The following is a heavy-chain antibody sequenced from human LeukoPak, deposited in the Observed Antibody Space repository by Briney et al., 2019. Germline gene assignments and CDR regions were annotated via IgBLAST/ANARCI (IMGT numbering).Heavy chain of an antibody. CDR1: GYTFTSYD. D-gene: IGHD3-22*01. CDR3: ARASGYYYDSSGYFY. V-gene: IGHV1-69*13. J-gene: IGHJ4*02. CDR2: IIPIFGTA. Sequence: SVKVSCKASGYTFTSYDINWVRQAPGQGLEWMGGIIPIFGTANYAQKFQGRVTITADESTSTAYMELSSLRSEDTAVYYCARASGYYYDSSGYFYWGQGTLVTVSS.